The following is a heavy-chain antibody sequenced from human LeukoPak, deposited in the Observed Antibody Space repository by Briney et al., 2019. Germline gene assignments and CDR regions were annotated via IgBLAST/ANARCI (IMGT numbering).Heavy chain of an antibody. CDR2: ISGSGGST. V-gene: IGHV3-23*01. J-gene: IGHJ6*02. CDR3: AKGTTSALYYYYGMDV. CDR1: GFTFSSYA. Sequence: GGSLRLFCAASGFTFSSYAMSWVRQAPGKGLEWVSAISGSGGSTYYADSVKGRFTISRDNSKNTLYLQMNSLRAEDTAVYYCAKGTTSALYYYYGMDVWGQGTTVTVSS. D-gene: IGHD2-2*01.